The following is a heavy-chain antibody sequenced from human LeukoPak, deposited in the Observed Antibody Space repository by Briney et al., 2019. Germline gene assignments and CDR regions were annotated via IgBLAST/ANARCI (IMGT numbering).Heavy chain of an antibody. D-gene: IGHD3-10*01. V-gene: IGHV3-74*01. J-gene: IGHJ5*02. CDR2: INSDGSTT. CDR3: ARVATGSYDWFDP. Sequence: GGSLGLSCAAPGFTLNGYWMHWVRQAPGKGLVWVSRINSDGSTTSYADSVKGRFTISRDNSKNTLYLQMNSLRAEDTAVYFCARVATGSYDWFDPWGQGTLVTVSS. CDR1: GFTLNGYW.